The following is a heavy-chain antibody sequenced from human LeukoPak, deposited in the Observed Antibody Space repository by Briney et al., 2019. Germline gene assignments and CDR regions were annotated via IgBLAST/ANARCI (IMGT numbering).Heavy chain of an antibody. J-gene: IGHJ6*03. CDR1: GYTFTGYW. Sequence: GESLKISCKASGYTFTGYWIGWVRQMPGKGLEWMGIIYPGDSDPGYSPFFQGQVTISADKSVSTTYLQWNSLKASDTAIYYCARHRSGSYYMDVWGKGTTVTVSS. CDR2: IYPGDSDP. D-gene: IGHD5-12*01. CDR3: ARHRSGSYYMDV. V-gene: IGHV5-51*01.